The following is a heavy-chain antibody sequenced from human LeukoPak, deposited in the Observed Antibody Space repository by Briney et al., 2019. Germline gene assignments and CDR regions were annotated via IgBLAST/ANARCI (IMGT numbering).Heavy chain of an antibody. V-gene: IGHV4-59*01. CDR2: IYYSGST. CDR1: GGSISSYY. CDR3: ARAYSYYYDSSGYSAFDY. Sequence: PSETLSLTCTVSGGSISSYYWSWIRQPPGKGLEWIGYIYYSGSTNYNPSLKSRVTISVDTSKNQFSLKLSSVTAADTAVYYCARAYSYYYDSSGYSAFDYWGRGTLVTVSS. D-gene: IGHD3-22*01. J-gene: IGHJ4*02.